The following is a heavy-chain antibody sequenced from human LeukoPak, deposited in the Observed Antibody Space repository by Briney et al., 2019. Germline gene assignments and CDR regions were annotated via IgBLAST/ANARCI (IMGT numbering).Heavy chain of an antibody. J-gene: IGHJ4*02. CDR3: ARLKSGSYFGDY. D-gene: IGHD1-26*01. CDR2: IFYSINT. V-gene: IGHV4-59*05. Sequence: SETLSLTCTVSGGSISSYYWSWIRQPPGKGLEWIGSIFYSINTYYNPSLKSRVTISVDTSKNQFSLKLSSVTAADTAVYYCARLKSGSYFGDYWGQGTLVTVSS. CDR1: GGSISSYY.